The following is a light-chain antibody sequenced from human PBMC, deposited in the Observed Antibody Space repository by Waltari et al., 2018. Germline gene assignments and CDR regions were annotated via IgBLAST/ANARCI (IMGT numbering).Light chain of an antibody. V-gene: IGKV3-15*01. CDR3: QQYNNWPPST. CDR2: HAS. J-gene: IGKJ1*01. Sequence: EILLTQSPDTLSVSPGERVTLSCRASESIATNLAWYQQRPGQAPRLLIFHASSRATDIPAKFSGSGSGTEFTLTISSLQAEDFAVYYCQQYNNWPPSTFGQGTKLEFK. CDR1: ESIATN.